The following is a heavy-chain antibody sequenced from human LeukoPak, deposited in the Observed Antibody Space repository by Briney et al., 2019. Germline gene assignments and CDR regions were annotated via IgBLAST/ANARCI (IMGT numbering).Heavy chain of an antibody. CDR2: IHHSGST. V-gene: IGHV4-59*08. CDR1: GGSITSYD. Sequence: PSETLSLTCTVSGGSITSYDWSWIRQPPGTGLEWIGYIHHSGSTNYNPSLKSRVTISVDTSKNQFSLKLSSVTAADTAVYYCARQNYYYDSSGYPYYFDYWGQGTLVTVSS. D-gene: IGHD3-22*01. J-gene: IGHJ4*02. CDR3: ARQNYYYDSSGYPYYFDY.